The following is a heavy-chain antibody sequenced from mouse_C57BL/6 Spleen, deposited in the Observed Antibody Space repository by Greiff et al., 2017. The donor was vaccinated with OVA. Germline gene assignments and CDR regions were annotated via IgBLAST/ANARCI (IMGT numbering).Heavy chain of an antibody. CDR2: IDPSDSYT. CDR3: AKSGSSSAWFAY. CDR1: GYTFTSYW. V-gene: IGHV1-69*01. D-gene: IGHD1-1*01. Sequence: VQLQQPGAELVMPGASVKLSCKASGYTFTSYWMHWVKQRPGQGLEWIGEIDPSDSYTNYTQKFKGKSTLTVDKSSSTAYMQLSSLTSEDSAVYYCAKSGSSSAWFAYWGQGTLVTVSA. J-gene: IGHJ3*01.